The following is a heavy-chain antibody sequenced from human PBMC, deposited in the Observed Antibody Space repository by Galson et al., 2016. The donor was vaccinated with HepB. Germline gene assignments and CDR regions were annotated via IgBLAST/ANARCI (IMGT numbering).Heavy chain of an antibody. CDR3: AFDV. J-gene: IGHJ3*01. V-gene: IGHV1-24*01. CDR2: FDPEGSSDHEYAQT. D-gene: IGHD6-25*01. CDR1: GFSLTELA. Sequence: SVKVSCKVSGFSLTELAIHWVRQAPGKGLEYMGGFDPEGSSDHEYAQTLYAQKFQGRVTMTEDTSTDTATYYCAHYRSGWFSVGPDAFDVWGRGTRVTVSS.